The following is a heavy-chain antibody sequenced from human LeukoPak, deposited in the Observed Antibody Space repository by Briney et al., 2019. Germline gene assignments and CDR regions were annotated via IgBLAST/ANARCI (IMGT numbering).Heavy chain of an antibody. V-gene: IGHV3-23*01. D-gene: IGHD3-22*01. CDR3: ARGNYYDSSGYVDY. Sequence: GGSLRLSCAASGFTFSSYGMSWVRQAPGKGLEWVSGISGNSGTTYYADSVKGRFTISRDNSKNTLYLQMNSLRAEDTAVYYCARGNYYDSSGYVDYWGQGTLVTVSS. CDR2: ISGNSGTT. CDR1: GFTFSSYG. J-gene: IGHJ4*02.